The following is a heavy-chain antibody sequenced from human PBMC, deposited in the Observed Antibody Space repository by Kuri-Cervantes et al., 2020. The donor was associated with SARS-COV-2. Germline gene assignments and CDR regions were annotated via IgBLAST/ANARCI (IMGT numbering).Heavy chain of an antibody. J-gene: IGHJ6*02. Sequence: ASVKVSCKASGYTFTSYDINWVRQATGQGLEWMGWMNPNSGNTGYAQKFQGRVTMTRNTSISTAYMELSRLRSDDTAVYYCARGRRITVNDFWSGLAYYYYGMDVWGQGTTVTVSS. V-gene: IGHV1-8*01. CDR1: GYTFTSYD. CDR2: MNPNSGNT. D-gene: IGHD3-3*01. CDR3: ARGRRITVNDFWSGLAYYYYGMDV.